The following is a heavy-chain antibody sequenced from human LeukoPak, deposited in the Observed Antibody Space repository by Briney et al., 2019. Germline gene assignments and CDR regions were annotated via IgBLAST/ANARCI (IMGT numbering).Heavy chain of an antibody. Sequence: GASVKVSCKASGYTFNTYGITWVRQAPGQGLEWMGWIHINNGNTNYAQKFQGRVTMTTDTSTSTVYMELRSLRSDDTATYYCARGGSNYLGDYWGLGTLVTVSS. J-gene: IGHJ4*02. CDR1: GYTFNTYG. D-gene: IGHD4-11*01. V-gene: IGHV1-18*01. CDR3: ARGGSNYLGDY. CDR2: IHINNGNT.